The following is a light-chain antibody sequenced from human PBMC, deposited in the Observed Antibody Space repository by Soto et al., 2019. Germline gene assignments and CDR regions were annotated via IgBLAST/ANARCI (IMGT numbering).Light chain of an antibody. CDR1: QGIGIY. CDR2: AAS. CDR3: QKYNSAPLS. J-gene: IGKJ4*01. V-gene: IGKV1-27*01. Sequence: DIQMTQSPSSLSASFGDRVTMTCRASQGIGIYLAWFQQRPGNTPKLLIYAASTLQSGVPSRFSGSGSGTDCTLTISSLQPEEVATYYCQKYNSAPLSFGGGTRVEIK.